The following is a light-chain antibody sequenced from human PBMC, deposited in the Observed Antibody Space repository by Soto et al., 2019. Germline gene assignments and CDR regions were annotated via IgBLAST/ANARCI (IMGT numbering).Light chain of an antibody. V-gene: IGKV4-1*01. CDR2: WAS. CDR3: QQYYTNALT. Sequence: DIVMTQSPDSLAVSLGERATINCKSSQSVLYSSNNKNYLAWYQQKPGQPPKLLIYWASTRESGVPYRFSGSGSGTDFTLTISSLQAEDVAVYYCQQYYTNALTFGGGTKVGVK. J-gene: IGKJ4*01. CDR1: QSVLYSSNNKNY.